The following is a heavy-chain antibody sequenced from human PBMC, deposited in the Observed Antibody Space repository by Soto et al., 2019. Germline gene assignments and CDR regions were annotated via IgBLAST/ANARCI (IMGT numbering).Heavy chain of an antibody. Sequence: ASVKVSCKASGYTLTSYGISWVRQAPGQGLEWMGWISAYNGNTNYAQKLQGRVTMTTDTSTSTAYMELRSLRSDDTAVYYCARDLAYGDYNWFDPWGQGTLVTVSS. D-gene: IGHD4-17*01. J-gene: IGHJ5*02. V-gene: IGHV1-18*01. CDR3: ARDLAYGDYNWFDP. CDR2: ISAYNGNT. CDR1: GYTLTSYG.